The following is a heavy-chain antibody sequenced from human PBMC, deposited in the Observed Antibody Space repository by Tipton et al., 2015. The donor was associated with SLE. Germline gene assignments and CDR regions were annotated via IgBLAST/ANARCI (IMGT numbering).Heavy chain of an antibody. Sequence: TLSLTCTVSGGSISSGGYYWSWIRQHPGKCLGWIGYIYYSGSTYYNPSLKSRVTISVDTSKNQFSLKLSSVTAADTAVYYCARDPHMVQGSNAFDIWGQGTMVTVSS. J-gene: IGHJ3*02. D-gene: IGHD3-10*01. CDR3: ARDPHMVQGSNAFDI. CDR1: GGSISSGGYY. V-gene: IGHV4-31*03. CDR2: IYYSGST.